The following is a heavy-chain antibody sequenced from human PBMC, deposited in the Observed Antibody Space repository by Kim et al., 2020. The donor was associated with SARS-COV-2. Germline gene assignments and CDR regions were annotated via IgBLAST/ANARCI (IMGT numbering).Heavy chain of an antibody. CDR3: AKAPGRGALVTHIFDY. V-gene: IGHV3-30*18. CDR1: GFTFSSYG. J-gene: IGHJ4*02. CDR2: ISYDGSNK. D-gene: IGHD5-18*01. Sequence: GGSLRLSCAASGFTFSSYGMHWVRQAPGKGLEWVAVISYDGSNKYYADSVKGRFTISRDNSKNTLYLQMNSLGAEDTAVYYCAKAPGRGALVTHIFDYWGQGSLVTVSS.